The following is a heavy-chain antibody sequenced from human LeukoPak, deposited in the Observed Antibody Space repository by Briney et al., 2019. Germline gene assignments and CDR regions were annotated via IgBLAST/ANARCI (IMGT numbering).Heavy chain of an antibody. D-gene: IGHD5-18*01. CDR2: IYPGDSDT. V-gene: IGHV5-51*01. CDR3: ARLWWGRGYSSGWYMDV. J-gene: IGHJ6*03. CDR1: GYSFTSYW. Sequence: KNGESLKISCKGSGYSFTSYWIGWVRQMPGKGLEWMGIIYPGDSDTRYSPSFQGQVTISADKSISTAYLQWSSLKASDTAMYYCARLWWGRGYSSGWYMDVWGKGTTVTVSS.